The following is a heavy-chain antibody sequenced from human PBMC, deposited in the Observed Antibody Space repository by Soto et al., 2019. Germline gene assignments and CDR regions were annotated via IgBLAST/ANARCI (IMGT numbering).Heavy chain of an antibody. Sequence: PSETLSLTCTVSGGSVSSGSYYWSWIRQPPWKGLEWIGYIYYSGSTNYNPSLKSRVTISVDTSKNQFSLKLSSVTAADTAVYYCARGNDILTGYYEDYYYGMDVWGQGTTVNVSS. CDR1: GGSVSSGSYY. CDR3: ARGNDILTGYYEDYYYGMDV. CDR2: IYYSGST. J-gene: IGHJ6*02. D-gene: IGHD3-9*01. V-gene: IGHV4-61*01.